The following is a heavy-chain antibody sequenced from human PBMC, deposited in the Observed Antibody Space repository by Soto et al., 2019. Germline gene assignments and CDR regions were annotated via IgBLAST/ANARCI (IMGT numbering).Heavy chain of an antibody. Sequence: SETLSLTCTVSGGSISSGGYYWSWIRQHPGKGLEWIGYIYYSGSTYYNPSLKSRVTISVDTSKNQFSLKLSSVTAADTAVYYFARFRGVRGGGLFFDYWGQGTLVTVSS. CDR2: IYYSGST. V-gene: IGHV4-31*03. D-gene: IGHD3-10*01. CDR1: GGSISSGGYY. CDR3: ARFRGVRGGGLFFDY. J-gene: IGHJ4*02.